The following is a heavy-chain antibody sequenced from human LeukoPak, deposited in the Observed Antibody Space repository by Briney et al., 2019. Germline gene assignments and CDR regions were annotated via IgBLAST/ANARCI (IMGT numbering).Heavy chain of an antibody. Sequence: ASVKVSCKASGYTFTSYGISWVRQAPGQGLEWMGWISAYNGNTNYAQKLQGRVTMITHTSTSTAYMELRSLRSDDTAVYYRARLWRDIVVVPAAIAQFDYWGQGTLVTVSS. CDR3: ARLWRDIVVVPAAIAQFDY. CDR1: GYTFTSYG. J-gene: IGHJ4*02. V-gene: IGHV1-18*01. CDR2: ISAYNGNT. D-gene: IGHD2-2*01.